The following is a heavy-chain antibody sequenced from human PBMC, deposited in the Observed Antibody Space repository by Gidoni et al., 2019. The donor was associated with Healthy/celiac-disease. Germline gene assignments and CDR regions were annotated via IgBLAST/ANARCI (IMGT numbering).Heavy chain of an antibody. Sequence: EVQLVESGGGLVQPEGSLVLSCAASGFPFRRYWMVWVRQAPGKGLEWVANINQDGNVKNHMDSVKGRFTISRDNARNLLYLQMNSLTPVDTAMYYCARDGEWSNTTNYYDALDIWGQGTMVTVSS. V-gene: IGHV3-7*01. CDR3: ARDGEWSNTTNYYDALDI. CDR1: GFPFRRYW. D-gene: IGHD1-1*01. CDR2: INQDGNVK. J-gene: IGHJ3*02.